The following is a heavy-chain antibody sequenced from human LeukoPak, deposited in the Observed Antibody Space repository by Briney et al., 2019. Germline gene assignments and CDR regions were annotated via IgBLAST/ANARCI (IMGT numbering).Heavy chain of an antibody. V-gene: IGHV3-7*01. CDR3: ARDLAYSRLDY. D-gene: IGHD5-18*01. Sequence: GGSLRLSCAVSGLTFSSSWIDWVRQAPGKGLEWVASINPEGSEKYSADSVKGRFTISRDNAKNSLYLQMDSLRVEDTAFYYCARDLAYSRLDYWGQGMLVTVSS. CDR2: INPEGSEK. J-gene: IGHJ4*02. CDR1: GLTFSSSW.